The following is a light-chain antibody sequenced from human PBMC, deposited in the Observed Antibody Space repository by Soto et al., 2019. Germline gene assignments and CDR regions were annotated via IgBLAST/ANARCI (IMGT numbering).Light chain of an antibody. Sequence: QSALTQPASVSGSPGQSITISCTGTSSDVGYYNYVSWYQQHPGKAPKLMIYEVSNRPSGVSNRFSGSKSGNTASLTISGLQAEDEGDYYCSSYTTSSTRVFGGGTKVTVL. CDR1: SSDVGYYNY. CDR3: SSYTTSSTRV. J-gene: IGLJ2*01. CDR2: EVS. V-gene: IGLV2-14*01.